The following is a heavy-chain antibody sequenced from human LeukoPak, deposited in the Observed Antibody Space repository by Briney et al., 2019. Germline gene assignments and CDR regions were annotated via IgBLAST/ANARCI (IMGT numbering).Heavy chain of an antibody. J-gene: IGHJ6*03. Sequence: SETLSLTCTISGGSISSSSYFWGWIRQPPGKGLEWIGNIYYSGRIDYNPSLKSRVTISVDTSKNQFSLKVRSVTAADTAVYYCARRDYYYYMDVWGKGTTVTVSS. V-gene: IGHV4-39*01. CDR3: ARRDYYYYMDV. CDR1: GGSISSSSYF. CDR2: IYYSGRI.